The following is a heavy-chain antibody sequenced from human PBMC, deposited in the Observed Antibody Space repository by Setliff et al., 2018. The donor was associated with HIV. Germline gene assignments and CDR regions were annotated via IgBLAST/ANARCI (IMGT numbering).Heavy chain of an antibody. V-gene: IGHV4-38-2*02. D-gene: IGHD3-16*01. CDR2: TYHTGTP. CDR1: GYSLSSGYY. CDR3: AKTVVGDSYALPNDAFDI. J-gene: IGHJ3*02. Sequence: SETLSLTCSVSGYSLSSGYYWGWVRQPPGKGPEFIGSTYHTGTPYYNPSLKSRVAISVDTSNNQFSLKLSSVTAFDTAVYYCAKTVVGDSYALPNDAFDIWGQGTMVTVSS.